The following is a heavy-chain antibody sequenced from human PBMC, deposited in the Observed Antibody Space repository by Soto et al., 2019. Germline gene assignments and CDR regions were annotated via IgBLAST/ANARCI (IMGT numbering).Heavy chain of an antibody. Sequence: GSLRLSCAASGFTVGNNYMSWVRQAPGKGLEWIGEIYHSGTTNYSPSLKSRVNIAVDMSTNHLSLTLISVTAADTAVYYCAFPATADFDYWGKGILVTVSS. J-gene: IGHJ4*02. CDR2: IYHSGTT. D-gene: IGHD6-13*01. V-gene: IGHV4-4*02. CDR3: AFPATADFDY. CDR1: GFTVGNNYM.